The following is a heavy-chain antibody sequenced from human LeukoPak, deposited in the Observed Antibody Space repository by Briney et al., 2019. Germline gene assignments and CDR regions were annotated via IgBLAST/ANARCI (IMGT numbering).Heavy chain of an antibody. CDR1: GDSISSYY. CDR2: IHNSGTT. D-gene: IGHD5-12*01. V-gene: IGHV4-59*01. J-gene: IGHJ2*01. Sequence: PSETLSLTCTVSGDSISSYYWSWIRQPPGKGLEWIAYIHNSGTTNYNPSLKSRVTISLDTSKNQVSLKLTSVTAADTAVYYCARGPAHIANKDLWGRGTLVTVSS. CDR3: ARGPAHIANKDL.